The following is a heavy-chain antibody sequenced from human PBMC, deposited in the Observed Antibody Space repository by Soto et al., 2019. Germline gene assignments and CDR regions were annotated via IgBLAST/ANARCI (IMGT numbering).Heavy chain of an antibody. CDR2: IIPIFGTA. V-gene: IGHV1-69*06. Sequence: QVQLVQSGAEVKKPGSSVKVSCKASGGTFSSYAISWVRQAPGQGLEWMGGIIPIFGTANYAQKLQGRVTMTTDTSTSTAYMELRSLRSDDTAVYYCARVVACMGYGSGSPCGWFDPWGQGTLVTVSS. CDR3: ARVVACMGYGSGSPCGWFDP. D-gene: IGHD3-10*01. CDR1: GGTFSSYA. J-gene: IGHJ5*02.